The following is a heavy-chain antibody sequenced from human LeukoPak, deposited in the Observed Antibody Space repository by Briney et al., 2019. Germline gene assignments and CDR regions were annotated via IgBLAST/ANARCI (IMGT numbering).Heavy chain of an antibody. V-gene: IGHV3-23*01. CDR1: GFTFSSYA. D-gene: IGHD6-19*01. J-gene: IGHJ3*02. CDR3: AKKAKGIAVAGPDAFDI. Sequence: GGSLRLSCAASGFTFSSYAMSWVRQAPGKGLEWVSAISGSGASTYYADSVKGRFTISRDNSKNTLYLQMNSLRAEDTAVYYCAKKAKGIAVAGPDAFDIWGQGIMVTVSS. CDR2: ISGSGAST.